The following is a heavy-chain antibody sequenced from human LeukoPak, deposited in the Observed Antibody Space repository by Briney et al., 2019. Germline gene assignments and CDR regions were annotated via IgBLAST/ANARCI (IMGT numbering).Heavy chain of an antibody. CDR1: GFSFSTYA. V-gene: IGHV3-21*06. J-gene: IGHJ4*02. D-gene: IGHD2-15*01. CDR2: MSSGSRYI. Sequence: GGSLRLSCTASGFSFSTYAMTWVRQAPGKGLEWISSMSSGSRYIYYADPVRGRFTISRDNTKNSLHLLMNNLRAEDTAIYYCARDRPTGASRVFVVQWGQGTPVTVSS. CDR3: ARDRPTGASRVFVVQ.